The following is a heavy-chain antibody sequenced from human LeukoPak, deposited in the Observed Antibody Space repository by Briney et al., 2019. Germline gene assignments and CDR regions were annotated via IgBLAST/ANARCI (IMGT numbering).Heavy chain of an antibody. V-gene: IGHV3-30*02. J-gene: IGHJ4*02. CDR3: AREPFWSGYFANLHFDY. CDR1: GFNFNTFI. CDR2: LRAGGPYGTEK. D-gene: IGHD3-3*01. Sequence: GGSLRLSCAASGFNFNTFIMHWVRQAPGKGLEWVTFLRAGGPYGTEKFYADSVKGRFTISRDNARNSLSLQMNSLRAEDTAVYYCAREPFWSGYFANLHFDYWGQGTLVIVSS.